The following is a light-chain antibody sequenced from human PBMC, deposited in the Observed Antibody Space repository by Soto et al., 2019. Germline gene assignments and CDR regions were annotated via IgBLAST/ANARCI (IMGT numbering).Light chain of an antibody. V-gene: IGLV2-14*01. CDR1: SSDVGDYNY. CDR2: EVS. Sequence: QSALTQPASVSGSPGQSITISCTGTSSDVGDYNYVSWYQHHPGKAPKVMIYEVSNRPSGVSNRFSGSKSGNTASLTISGLQAEDEAAYYCTSYTSSITYVFGTGTKLTVL. CDR3: TSYTSSITYV. J-gene: IGLJ1*01.